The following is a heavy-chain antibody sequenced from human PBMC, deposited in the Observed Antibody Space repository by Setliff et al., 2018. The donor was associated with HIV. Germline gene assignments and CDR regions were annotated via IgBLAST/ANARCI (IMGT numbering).Heavy chain of an antibody. Sequence: SETLSLTCAVSGGSISSSNYYWVWIRQPPGKELEWIGSFYYSGSTYYNPSLKSRVTLSIDTSKNQFSLKLTSVTAADTAVYYCARSYPSRGPLPEDYWSQGTLVTVSS. D-gene: IGHD5-12*01. CDR3: ARSYPSRGPLPEDY. CDR1: GGSISSSNYY. V-gene: IGHV4-39*07. J-gene: IGHJ4*02. CDR2: FYYSGST.